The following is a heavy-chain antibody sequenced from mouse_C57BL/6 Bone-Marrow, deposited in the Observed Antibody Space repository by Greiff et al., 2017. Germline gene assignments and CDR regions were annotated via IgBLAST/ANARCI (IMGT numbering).Heavy chain of an antibody. D-gene: IGHD1-2*01. V-gene: IGHV1-59*01. CDR1: GYTFTSYW. J-gene: IGHJ4*01. CDR3: ARDGYYAMDY. Sequence: QVQLQQSGAELVRPGTSVKLSCKASGYTFTSYWMHWVKQRPGQGLEWIGVIDPSDSYTNYNQKFKGKATFTVATSSSTAYMQLSSLTSEDSAVYYCARDGYYAMDYWGQGTSVTVSS. CDR2: IDPSDSYT.